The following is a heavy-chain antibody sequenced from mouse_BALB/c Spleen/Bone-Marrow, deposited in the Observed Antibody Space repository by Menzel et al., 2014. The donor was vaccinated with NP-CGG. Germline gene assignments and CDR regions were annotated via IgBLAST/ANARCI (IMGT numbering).Heavy chain of an antibody. CDR1: GYAFTYYL. Sequence: VQLQQSGAEQVRPGTSVKVSCKAAGYAFTYYLIDWIKQRPGQRPGQGLEWIGVINPGTGGTNYNEKFKGRATLTADNSSSTAYMQLSSLTSDDFAVYFCARRPWFAYWGQGTLVTVSA. J-gene: IGHJ3*01. V-gene: IGHV1-54*01. CDR2: INPGTGGT. CDR3: ARRPWFAY.